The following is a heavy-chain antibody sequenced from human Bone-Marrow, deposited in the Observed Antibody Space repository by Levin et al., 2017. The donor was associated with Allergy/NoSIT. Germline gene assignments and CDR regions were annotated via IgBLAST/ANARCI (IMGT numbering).Heavy chain of an antibody. V-gene: IGHV1-8*01. J-gene: IGHJ5*01. D-gene: IGHD2-2*01. CDR2: MNPKSGHT. CDR3: ARDSSTYCDSSSCFRRSWFDP. Sequence: ASVKVSCKASGYTFTNFAINWVRQASGQGLEWMGWMNPKSGHTGYSQKFQGRVTMTRTTSISTAYMELSSLRSDDTAVYYCARDSSTYCDSSSCFRRSWFDPWGQGTLVTVSS. CDR1: GYTFTNFA.